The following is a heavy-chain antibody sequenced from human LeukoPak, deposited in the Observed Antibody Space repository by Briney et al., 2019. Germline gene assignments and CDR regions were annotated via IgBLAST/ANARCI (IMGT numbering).Heavy chain of an antibody. D-gene: IGHD2-2*02. CDR3: ARLEKVYCSSTSCYKAGYYYYMDV. CDR1: GGSFSGYY. V-gene: IGHV4-34*01. J-gene: IGHJ6*03. Sequence: SSETLSLTCAVYGGSFSGYYWSWIRQPPGKGLEWIGEINHSGSTNYNPSLKSRVTISVDTSKNQFSLKLSSVTAADTAVYYCARLEKVYCSSTSCYKAGYYYYMDVWGKGNTVSIFS. CDR2: INHSGST.